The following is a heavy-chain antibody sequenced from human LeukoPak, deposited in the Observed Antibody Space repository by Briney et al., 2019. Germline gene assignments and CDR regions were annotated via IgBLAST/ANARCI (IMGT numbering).Heavy chain of an antibody. Sequence: GGSLRLSCAASGFTFSNYMMHLVRQAPGKGLVWVSRIKSDGITITYADSVKGRFTISRDNAKNTLYLQMNSLRAEDTAVYYCLRDLNWSLDQWGQGTLVTVSS. V-gene: IGHV3-74*01. CDR3: LRDLNWSLDQ. CDR1: GFTFSNYM. D-gene: IGHD1-20*01. J-gene: IGHJ4*02. CDR2: IKSDGITI.